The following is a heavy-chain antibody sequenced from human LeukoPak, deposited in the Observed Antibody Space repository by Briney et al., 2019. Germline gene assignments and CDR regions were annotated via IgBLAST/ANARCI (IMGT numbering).Heavy chain of an antibody. D-gene: IGHD3-10*01. CDR2: ISWDGGST. CDR3: AKDRGMVRGVMLDY. J-gene: IGHJ4*02. V-gene: IGHV3-43*01. CDR1: GFTFDDYT. Sequence: GGSLRLSCAASGFTFDDYTMHWVRQAPGKGLEWVSLISWDGGSTYYADSVKGRFTISRDNSKNSLYLQMNSLRTEDTALYYCAKDRGMVRGVMLDYWGQGTLVTVSS.